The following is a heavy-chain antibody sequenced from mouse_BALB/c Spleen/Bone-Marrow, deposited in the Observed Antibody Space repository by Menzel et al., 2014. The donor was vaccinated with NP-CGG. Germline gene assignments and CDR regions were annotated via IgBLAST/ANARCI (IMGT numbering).Heavy chain of an antibody. CDR1: GYTFTDYN. CDR2: INPNNGGT. CDR3: ARFYYYGSSYWYFDV. J-gene: IGHJ1*01. V-gene: IGHV1-18*01. Sequence: VQLKESGPELVKPGASVKIPCKASGYTFTDYNMDWVKQSHGKSLEWIGDINPNNGGTIYNQKFKGKATLTVDKSSSPAYLELRSLTSEDTAVYYCARFYYYGSSYWYFDVWGAGTTVTVSS. D-gene: IGHD1-1*01.